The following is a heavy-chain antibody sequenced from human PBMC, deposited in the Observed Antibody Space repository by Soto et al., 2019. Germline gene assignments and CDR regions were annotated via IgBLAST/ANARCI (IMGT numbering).Heavy chain of an antibody. V-gene: IGHV4-59*01. J-gene: IGHJ4*02. D-gene: IGHD3-10*01. CDR3: AREVVSGGSGSILFDY. CDR2: IFYSGST. Sequence: SETLSLTCTVSRGSISSYYWTWIRQPPGKGLEWIGYIFYSGSTNYNPSLQSRVTISLDTSKKQFSLKLSSVTAADTAVYYCAREVVSGGSGSILFDYWGQGTLVTVSS. CDR1: RGSISSYY.